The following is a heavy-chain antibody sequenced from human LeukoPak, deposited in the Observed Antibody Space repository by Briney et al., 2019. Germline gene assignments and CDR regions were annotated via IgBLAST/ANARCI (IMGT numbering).Heavy chain of an antibody. CDR1: GFTVCNNY. CDR3: ARVGSASYGLDY. J-gene: IGHJ4*02. D-gene: IGHD6-19*01. Sequence: GASLRLSCAVSGFTVCNNYMSWVRKAPWKGLEWVSVIYSGDSTKYADSVKGRFTISRDTSKNTVSLQMNSLRAEDTAIYYCARVGSASYGLDYWGQGTLVTVSS. CDR2: IYSGDST. V-gene: IGHV3-53*01.